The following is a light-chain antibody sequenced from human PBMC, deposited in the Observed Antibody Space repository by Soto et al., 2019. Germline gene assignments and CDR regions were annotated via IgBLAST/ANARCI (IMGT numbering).Light chain of an antibody. V-gene: IGKV1-39*01. CDR1: QSISTY. CDR3: QQSHSIPIT. CDR2: AAS. Sequence: DIQMTQSPSSLSASVGDTITITCRASQSISTYLNWYQQKPGKAPNLLIYAASSLQSGVPSRFSSSGSGTDFTLTISSLLPEDFATYYCQQSHSIPITFGQGTRLEIK. J-gene: IGKJ5*01.